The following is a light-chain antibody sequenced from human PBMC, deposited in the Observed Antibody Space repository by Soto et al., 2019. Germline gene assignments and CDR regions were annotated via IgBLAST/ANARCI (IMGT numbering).Light chain of an antibody. CDR3: SSYSKTSPVI. Sequence: QSALTQPASMSGSPGQSITISCTGTSSDVGGYEYVSWYQQHPGKPPKLMIYDVSDRPSGVSNRFSGSKSGNTASLTISGLQAEDDADYYCSSYSKTSPVIFGGGTKLTVL. J-gene: IGLJ2*01. V-gene: IGLV2-14*03. CDR2: DVS. CDR1: SSDVGGYEY.